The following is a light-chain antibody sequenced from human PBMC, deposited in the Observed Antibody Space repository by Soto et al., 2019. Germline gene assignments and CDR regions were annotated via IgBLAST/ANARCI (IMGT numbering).Light chain of an antibody. J-gene: IGLJ1*01. CDR2: NNN. Sequence: QSVLTQPPSASGTPGQGVTISCSGSSSNIGSNYVYWYQQLPGTAPKLLIYNNNQRPSGVPDRFSASKSGTSASLAIRGLRSDDEADYYCSSWDGSLSGDVFGGGTKATV. CDR3: SSWDGSLSGDV. V-gene: IGLV1-47*02. CDR1: SSNIGSNY.